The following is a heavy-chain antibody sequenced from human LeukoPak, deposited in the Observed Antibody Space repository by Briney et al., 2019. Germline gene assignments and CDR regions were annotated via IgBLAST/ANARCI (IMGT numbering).Heavy chain of an antibody. V-gene: IGHV3-23*01. Sequence: GGSLRLSCAASGFTFSSYAMSWVRQAPGKGLEWVSAISGSGGSTYYADSVKGRFTISRDNAKNSLYLQMNSLRPEDTALYYCAKRTSGFDIWGQGTMVTVSS. J-gene: IGHJ3*02. CDR3: AKRTSGFDI. D-gene: IGHD1-26*01. CDR2: ISGSGGST. CDR1: GFTFSSYA.